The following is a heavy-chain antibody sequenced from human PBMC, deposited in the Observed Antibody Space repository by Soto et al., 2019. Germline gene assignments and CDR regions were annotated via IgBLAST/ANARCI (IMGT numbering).Heavy chain of an antibody. Sequence: DVQLVESGGVVVQPGGSLRLSCAASGFTFDDYTMHWVRQAPGKGLEWVSLISWDGGSTYYADSVKGRFTISRDNSKNSLYLQMNSLRTEDTALYYCAKPYCGGDCYSEAGAFDIWGQGTMVTVSS. D-gene: IGHD2-21*02. CDR2: ISWDGGST. J-gene: IGHJ3*02. V-gene: IGHV3-43*01. CDR1: GFTFDDYT. CDR3: AKPYCGGDCYSEAGAFDI.